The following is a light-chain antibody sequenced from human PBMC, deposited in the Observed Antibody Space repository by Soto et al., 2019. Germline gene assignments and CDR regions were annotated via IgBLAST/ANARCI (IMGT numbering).Light chain of an antibody. CDR3: QQSYSTLGLS. CDR2: AAS. CDR1: ESINRY. J-gene: IGKJ4*01. Sequence: DIQMTQSPSSLSASVGDRVSFTCRASESINRYVNWYQQKAGKAPKLLIYAASTLKSGVPARFSGSGSGTEFTLTISSLQPEDFATYYCQQSYSTLGLSFGGGTKVEIK. V-gene: IGKV1-39*01.